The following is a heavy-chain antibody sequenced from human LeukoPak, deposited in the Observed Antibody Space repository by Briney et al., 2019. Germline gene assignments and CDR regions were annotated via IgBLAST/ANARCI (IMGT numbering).Heavy chain of an antibody. CDR2: IHPNTGAT. V-gene: IGHV1-2*02. CDR1: GYTFSDYY. CDR3: ARDMGRYSGYDYDY. Sequence: ASVKVSCKTSGYTFSDYYLHWVRQAPGQGLEWVGWIHPNTGATHHAQKFQGRLTMTRDTSISTVYMELTRLRSDDTAVYYCARDMGRYSGYDYDYWGQGTLVTASS. J-gene: IGHJ4*02. D-gene: IGHD5-12*01.